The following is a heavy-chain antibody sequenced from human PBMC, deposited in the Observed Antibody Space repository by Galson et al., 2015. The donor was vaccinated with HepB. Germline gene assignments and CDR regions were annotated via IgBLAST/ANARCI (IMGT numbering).Heavy chain of an antibody. CDR1: GYTFTSYY. V-gene: IGHV1-46*01. D-gene: IGHD2-2*01. CDR3: ARGDLVPAAIAYYFDY. CDR2: INPSGGST. J-gene: IGHJ4*02. Sequence: SVKVSCKASGYTFTSYYTHWVRQAPGQGLEWMGIINPSGGSTSYAQKFQGRVTITRDTSTSTVYMELSSLRSEDTAVYYCARGDLVPAAIAYYFDYWGQGTLVTVSS.